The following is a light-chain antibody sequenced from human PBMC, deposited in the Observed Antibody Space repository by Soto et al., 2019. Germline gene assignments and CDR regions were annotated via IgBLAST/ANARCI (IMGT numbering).Light chain of an antibody. V-gene: IGKV1-39*01. Sequence: VQMTQSPSSLSASVGDSVTITCRASQSIGTFLNWCQQKPGRAPKVLIYAASTLQSGVPARFSGSGSGTDFTLTISSLQPDDVATYYCQQSYNTPVTFGGGTKVDIK. CDR2: AAS. CDR1: QSIGTF. J-gene: IGKJ4*01. CDR3: QQSYNTPVT.